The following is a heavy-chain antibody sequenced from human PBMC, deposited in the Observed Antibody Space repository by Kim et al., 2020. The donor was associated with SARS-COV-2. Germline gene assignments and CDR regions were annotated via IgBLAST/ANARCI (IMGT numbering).Heavy chain of an antibody. V-gene: IGHV1-69*13. CDR1: GGTFSSYA. Sequence: SVKVSCKASGGTFSSYAISWVRQAPGQGLEWMGGIIPIFGTANYAQKFQGRVTITADESTSTAYMELSSLRSEDTAVYYCARDFKGITIFGVGGMDVWGQGTTVTVSS. CDR2: IIPIFGTA. D-gene: IGHD3-3*01. CDR3: ARDFKGITIFGVGGMDV. J-gene: IGHJ6*02.